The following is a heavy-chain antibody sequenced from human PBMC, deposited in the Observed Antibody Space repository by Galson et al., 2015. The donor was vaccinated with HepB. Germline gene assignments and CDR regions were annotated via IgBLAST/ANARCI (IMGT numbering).Heavy chain of an antibody. CDR1: GFTFSSYG. CDR3: AKRSGMTTVTTWALDY. CDR2: IRYDGSNK. V-gene: IGHV3-30*02. Sequence: SLRLSCAASGFTFSSYGMHWVRQAPGKGLEWVAFIRYDGSNKYYADSVKGRLTISRDNSKNTLYLQMNSLRAEDTAVYYCAKRSGMTTVTTWALDYWGQGTLVTVSS. J-gene: IGHJ4*02. D-gene: IGHD4-17*01.